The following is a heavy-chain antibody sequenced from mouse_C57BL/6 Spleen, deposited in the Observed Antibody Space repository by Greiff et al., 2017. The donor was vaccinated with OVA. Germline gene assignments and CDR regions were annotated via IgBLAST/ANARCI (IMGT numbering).Heavy chain of an antibody. V-gene: IGHV5-16*01. CDR1: GFTFSDYY. J-gene: IGHJ2*01. Sequence: DVKLVESEGGLVQPGSSMKLSCTASGFTFSDYYMAWVRQVPEKGLEWVANINYDGSSTYYLDSLKSRFIISRDNAKNILYLQMSSLKSEDTATYYCARGLAGTGFDYWGQGTTLTVSS. CDR3: ARGLAGTGFDY. CDR2: INYDGSST. D-gene: IGHD4-1*01.